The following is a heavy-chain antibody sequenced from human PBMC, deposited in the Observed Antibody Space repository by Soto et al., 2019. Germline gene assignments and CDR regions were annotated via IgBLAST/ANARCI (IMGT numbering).Heavy chain of an antibody. CDR3: ARATYDYGYFGL. D-gene: IGHD3-22*01. CDR1: GGSISSGDSY. Sequence: TSETLSLTCTVSGGSISSGDSYWSWIRQPPGKGLEWIGYIYYSGRTFYNPSLKSRVSISVDTSKNQLSLKLSSVTAADTAVYSCARATYDYGYFGLWGRGTLVTVSS. CDR2: IYYSGRT. J-gene: IGHJ2*01. V-gene: IGHV4-30-4*01.